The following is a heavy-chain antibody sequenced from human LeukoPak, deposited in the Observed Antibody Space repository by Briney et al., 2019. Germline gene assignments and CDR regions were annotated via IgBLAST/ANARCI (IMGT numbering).Heavy chain of an antibody. V-gene: IGHV4-59*01. CDR3: ARVASSVPDY. D-gene: IGHD6-19*01. Sequence: SETLSLTCTVSGDSISSFYWSWIRQPPGRGLEWIGYVHYNGDTSYNPSLKSRATISVDTSRNQFSLKLSSVTAADTAVYYCARVASSVPDYWGQGTLVTVSS. J-gene: IGHJ4*02. CDR2: VHYNGDT. CDR1: GDSISSFY.